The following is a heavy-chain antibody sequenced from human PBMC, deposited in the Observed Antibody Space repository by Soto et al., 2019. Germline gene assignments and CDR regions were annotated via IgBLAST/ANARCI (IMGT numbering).Heavy chain of an antibody. D-gene: IGHD4-4*01. Sequence: GGLVKVSCKASGYTFSNYAVYWVRQAPGQRLEWMGWIGAGSGNRKFSQKFQSRLTITRDTPASTAYLQWNTLKASDTAMYYCARHISNFRYYYYAMDVWGQGTTVTVSS. J-gene: IGHJ6*02. CDR3: ARHISNFRYYYYAMDV. CDR1: GYTFSNYA. CDR2: IGAGSGNR. V-gene: IGHV1-3*01.